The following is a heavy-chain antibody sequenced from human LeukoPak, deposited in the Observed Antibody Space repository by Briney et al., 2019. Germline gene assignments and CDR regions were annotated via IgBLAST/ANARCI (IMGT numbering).Heavy chain of an antibody. Sequence: SETLSLTCTVSGGSISSSSYYWGWIRQPPGKGLEWIGSIYYSGSTYYNPSLKSRVTTSVDTSKNQFSLKLSSVTAADTAVYYCESRRGSHFDYWGQGTLVTVSS. J-gene: IGHJ4*02. CDR1: GGSISSSSYY. D-gene: IGHD3-16*01. V-gene: IGHV4-39*01. CDR2: IYYSGST. CDR3: ESRRGSHFDY.